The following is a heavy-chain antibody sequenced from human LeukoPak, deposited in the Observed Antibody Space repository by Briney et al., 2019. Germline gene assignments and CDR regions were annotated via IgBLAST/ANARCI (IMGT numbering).Heavy chain of an antibody. CDR2: ISSTGAYI. Sequence: PGGSLRLSCATSGFIFSSDSMIWVRQAPGKGLEWVSSISSTGAYIYYADSLKGRFTISRDNAKNSLYLQMNSLRADDTAVYYCARGLAAAGTRGPYWGQGTLVTVPS. CDR1: GFIFSSDS. CDR3: ARGLAAAGTRGPY. D-gene: IGHD6-13*01. V-gene: IGHV3-21*01. J-gene: IGHJ4*02.